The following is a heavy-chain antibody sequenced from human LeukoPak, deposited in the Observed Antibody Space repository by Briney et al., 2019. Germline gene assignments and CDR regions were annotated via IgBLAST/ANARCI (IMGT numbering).Heavy chain of an antibody. V-gene: IGHV4-34*01. D-gene: IGHD4-17*01. J-gene: IGHJ4*02. CDR2: INHSGSI. Sequence: SETLSLTCAVYGGSFSGYYWSWIRQPPGKGLEWLGEINHSGSINYNPSLKSRVTISVDTSKNQFSLKPSSVTAADTAVYYCARGSTVTTSPLAYWGQGTLVTVSS. CDR3: ARGSTVTTSPLAY. CDR1: GGSFSGYY.